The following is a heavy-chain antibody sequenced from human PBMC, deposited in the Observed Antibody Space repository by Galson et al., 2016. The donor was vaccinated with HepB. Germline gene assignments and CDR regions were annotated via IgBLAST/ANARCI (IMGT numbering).Heavy chain of an antibody. CDR1: GGSFSGYC. D-gene: IGHD2-21*02. CDR3: ARGPDCGGDCYESPEYFYYYYLDV. CDR2: INHSGNT. V-gene: IGHV4-34*01. Sequence: SETLSLTCAVYGGSFSGYCWSWIRQPPGKGLEWIGEINHSGNTNYNPSLKSRVTISVDTSKKQFSLNLRSVTAADTAVYYCARGPDCGGDCYESPEYFYYYYLDVWGKGTTVTVSS. J-gene: IGHJ6*03.